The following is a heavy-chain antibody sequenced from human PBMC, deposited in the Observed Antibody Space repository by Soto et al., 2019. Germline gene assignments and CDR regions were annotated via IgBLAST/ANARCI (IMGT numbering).Heavy chain of an antibody. CDR1: GGSISSYY. CDR3: ARGPLETATITANSLDP. Sequence: SETLSLTCTVSGGSISSYYWSWIRQPPGKGLEWIGYIYYSGSTNYNPSLKSRVTISVDTSKNQFSLKLSSVTAADTAVYYCARGPLETATITANSLDPWGQGTMVTVSS. D-gene: IGHD5-12*01. J-gene: IGHJ5*02. V-gene: IGHV4-59*01. CDR2: IYYSGST.